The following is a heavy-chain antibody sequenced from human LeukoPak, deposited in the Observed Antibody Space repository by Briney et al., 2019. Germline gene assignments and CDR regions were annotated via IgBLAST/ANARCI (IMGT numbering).Heavy chain of an antibody. CDR3: ARGHIVVVTLRAFDI. Sequence: PGGSLRLSCAASGFTFSSYSMNWVRQAPGKGLEWVSSISSSSSYIYYADSVKGRFTISRDNAKNSLYLQMNSLRAEDTAVYYCARGHIVVVTLRAFDIWGQGTMVTVSS. CDR1: GFTFSSYS. CDR2: ISSSSSYI. J-gene: IGHJ3*02. D-gene: IGHD2-21*02. V-gene: IGHV3-21*01.